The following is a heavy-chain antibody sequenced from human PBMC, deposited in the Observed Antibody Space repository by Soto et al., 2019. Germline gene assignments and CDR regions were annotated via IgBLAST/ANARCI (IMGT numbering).Heavy chain of an antibody. Sequence: SETLSLTCTVSGGSISTYYWDWIRQPPGKELEWIGYTHYSGNTNYHPSLKSRVTISLDTSRNTLYLQMNSLRAEDTAVYYCATRAYYDISGYYEYYFDYWGQGSLVTVSS. CDR2: THYSGNT. CDR3: ATRAYYDISGYYEYYFDY. D-gene: IGHD3-22*01. V-gene: IGHV4-59*12. CDR1: GGSISTYY. J-gene: IGHJ4*02.